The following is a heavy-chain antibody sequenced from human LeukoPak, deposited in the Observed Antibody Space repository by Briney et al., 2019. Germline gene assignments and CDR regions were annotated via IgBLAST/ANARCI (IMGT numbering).Heavy chain of an antibody. V-gene: IGHV3-48*02. CDR1: GFTFSSYE. CDR2: ISSSSTTI. Sequence: GGSLRLSCAASGFTFSSYEMNWVRQAPGKGLEWVSYISSSSTTIYYADSVKGRFTISRDNAKNSLYLQMNSLRDEDTAVYYCTRDSISCSGDTCYSGFDYWGPGTLVTVSS. CDR3: TRDSISCSGDTCYSGFDY. D-gene: IGHD2-15*01. J-gene: IGHJ4*02.